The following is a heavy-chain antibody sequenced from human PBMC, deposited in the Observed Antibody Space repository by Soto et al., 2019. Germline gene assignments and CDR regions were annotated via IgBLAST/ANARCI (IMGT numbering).Heavy chain of an antibody. CDR2: ITGRGAST. CDR1: GFTFTTYT. J-gene: IGHJ4*02. Sequence: EVQLLESRGGMVQPGGSLRLSCAASGFTFTTYTMSWVRQAPGKGLEWVSAITGRGASTYYADSVKGRFTISRDNSKNTVYLQMNSLRAEDTAVYYCAKNSAATIRLGYDYWGQGTLVTVSS. D-gene: IGHD5-12*01. CDR3: AKNSAATIRLGYDY. V-gene: IGHV3-23*01.